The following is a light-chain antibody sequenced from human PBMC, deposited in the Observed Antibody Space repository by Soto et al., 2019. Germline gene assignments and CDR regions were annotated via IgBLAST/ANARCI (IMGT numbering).Light chain of an antibody. Sequence: QSVLTQPPSVSGAPGQRVTISCTGSSSNIGAGFDVHWYQQLPGAAPKLLIYGNMNRPSGVPDRFSGSKSGTSASLAITGLQSEDEADYYCQSYDTSLSGWVLGGGTKVTVL. V-gene: IGLV1-40*01. J-gene: IGLJ3*02. CDR1: SSNIGAGFD. CDR3: QSYDTSLSGWV. CDR2: GNM.